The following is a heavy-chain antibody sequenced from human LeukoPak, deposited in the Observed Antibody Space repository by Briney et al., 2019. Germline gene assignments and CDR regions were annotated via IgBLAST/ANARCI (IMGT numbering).Heavy chain of an antibody. CDR1: GFTVSTNY. CDR3: ARSKPPAVKDYYGLDV. V-gene: IGHV3-66*01. Sequence: GGSLRLSCAASGFTVSTNYMNWVRQAPGGGLEWVSVIYSGGSTYYVDYVKGRFTISRDNSKNTLHLLMNSLRAEDTAVYFCARSKPPAVKDYYGLDVWGQGTTVTVSS. J-gene: IGHJ6*02. CDR2: IYSGGST. D-gene: IGHD6-13*01.